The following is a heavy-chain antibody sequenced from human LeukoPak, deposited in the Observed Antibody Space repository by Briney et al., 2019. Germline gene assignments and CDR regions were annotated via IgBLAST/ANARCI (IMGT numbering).Heavy chain of an antibody. CDR1: GYTFTGYY. CDR2: INPNSGGT. Sequence: ASVKVSCKASGYTFTGYYMHWVRQALGQGLEWMGWINPNSGGTNYAQKFQGRVTMTRDTSISTAYMELSRLRSDDTAVYYCARVRTYSSSSLKWFDPWGQGTLVTVSS. V-gene: IGHV1-2*02. J-gene: IGHJ5*02. CDR3: ARVRTYSSSSLKWFDP. D-gene: IGHD6-6*01.